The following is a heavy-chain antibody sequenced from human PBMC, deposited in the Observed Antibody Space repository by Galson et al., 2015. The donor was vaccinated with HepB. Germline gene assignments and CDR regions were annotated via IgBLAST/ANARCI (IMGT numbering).Heavy chain of an antibody. CDR2: MNPNSGNT. V-gene: IGHV1-8*01. CDR1: GYTFTSYD. J-gene: IGHJ4*02. D-gene: IGHD3-16*01. Sequence: SVKVSCKASGYTFTSYDINWVRQATGQGLEWMGWMNPNSGNTGYAQKFQGRVTMTRNTSISTAYMELSSLRSEDTAVYYCARGLMTRKTFDYWGQGTLVTVSS. CDR3: ARGLMTRKTFDY.